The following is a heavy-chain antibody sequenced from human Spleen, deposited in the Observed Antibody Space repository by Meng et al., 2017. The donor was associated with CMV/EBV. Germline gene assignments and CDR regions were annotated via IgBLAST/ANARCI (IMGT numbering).Heavy chain of an antibody. CDR3: ARAAYDLSAGYYVDY. D-gene: IGHD3-9*01. V-gene: IGHV3-74*01. CDR1: GFTFSSYW. Sequence: GGSLRLSCTASGFTFSSYWMHWVRQAPGKGLVWVSRINSDGSSTSYADSVKGRFTISRDNAKNTLYLQMNSLRAEDTALYYCARAAYDLSAGYYVDYWGQGTLVTVSS. J-gene: IGHJ4*02. CDR2: INSDGSST.